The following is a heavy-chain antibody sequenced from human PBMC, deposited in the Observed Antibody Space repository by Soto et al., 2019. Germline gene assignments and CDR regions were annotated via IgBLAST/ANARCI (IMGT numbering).Heavy chain of an antibody. Sequence: ASVKVSCKASGYTFTSYDINWVRQATGQGLEWMGWMNPNSGNTGYAQKFQGRVTMTRNTSISTAYMELSSLRSEDTAVYYCARGDSSGLNFDYWGQGTLVTVSS. J-gene: IGHJ4*02. CDR1: GYTFTSYD. D-gene: IGHD6-19*01. CDR2: MNPNSGNT. CDR3: ARGDSSGLNFDY. V-gene: IGHV1-8*01.